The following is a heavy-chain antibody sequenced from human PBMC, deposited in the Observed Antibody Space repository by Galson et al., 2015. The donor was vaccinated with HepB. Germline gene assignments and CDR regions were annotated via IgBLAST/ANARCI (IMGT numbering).Heavy chain of an antibody. CDR2: ISSAGNNQ. J-gene: IGHJ4*02. V-gene: IGHV3-30-3*01. CDR1: GFTFNTYT. D-gene: IGHD1-26*01. Sequence: SLRLSCAASGFTFNTYTMQWVRQAPGKGLEWVAAISSAGNNQFHADSVKGRFTFSRDNSDNMLYLQMSSLRVEDTAVYYCARDAMGRGSGGYSAFDYWGLGTLVTVSS. CDR3: ARDAMGRGSGGYSAFDY.